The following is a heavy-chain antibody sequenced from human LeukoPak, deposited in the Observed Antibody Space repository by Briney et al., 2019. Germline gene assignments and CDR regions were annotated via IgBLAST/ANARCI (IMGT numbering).Heavy chain of an antibody. J-gene: IGHJ4*02. Sequence: GGSLRLSCAASGFTFSDHAMSWVRQAPGKGLEWVSAIRGTGATTFYAASVKGRFTISRDNSKNTADLQMNSLRAEDTAVYYCAKVSWLGTLPSYHFDSWGQGTQVTVSS. CDR1: GFTFSDHA. CDR2: IRGTGATT. CDR3: AKVSWLGTLPSYHFDS. V-gene: IGHV3-23*01. D-gene: IGHD6-19*01.